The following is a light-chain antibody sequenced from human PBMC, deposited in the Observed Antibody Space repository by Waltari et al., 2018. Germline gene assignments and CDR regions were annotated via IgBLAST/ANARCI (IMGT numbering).Light chain of an antibody. Sequence: QSALTQPASVSGSPGQSITISCPGTSSDVGGYNSVHWYQQHPGNAPKLMIYEVSNRPSGVSNRFSGSKSGNTASLTISGLQAEDEADYYCSSYTSSSTLVFGGGTKLTVL. CDR1: SSDVGGYNS. CDR2: EVS. V-gene: IGLV2-14*01. CDR3: SSYTSSSTLV. J-gene: IGLJ2*01.